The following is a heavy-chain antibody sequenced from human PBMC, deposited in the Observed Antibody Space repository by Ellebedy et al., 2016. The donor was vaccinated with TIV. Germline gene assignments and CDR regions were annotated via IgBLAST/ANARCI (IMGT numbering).Heavy chain of an antibody. CDR1: GGSISRSSYY. J-gene: IGHJ5*02. Sequence: SETLSLTCTVSGGSISRSSYYWGWIRQPPQKGLEWIGSIYYTGSTFYNPSLKSRVTISVDTYKNQFSLRLSSVTAADTAVYYCARWFGELLYVRWFDPWGQGTLVTVSS. D-gene: IGHD3-10*01. CDR3: ARWFGELLYVRWFDP. CDR2: IYYTGST. V-gene: IGHV4-39*01.